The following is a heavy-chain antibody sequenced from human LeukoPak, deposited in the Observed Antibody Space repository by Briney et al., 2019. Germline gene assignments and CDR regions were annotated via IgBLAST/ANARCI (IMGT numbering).Heavy chain of an antibody. CDR3: ARNGPHVLLWFGERTNWFDP. J-gene: IGHJ5*02. CDR2: IIPIFGTA. V-gene: IGHV1-69*05. D-gene: IGHD3-10*01. CDR1: GGTFSSYA. Sequence: GASVKVSCKASGGTFSSYAISWVRQAPGQGLERMGGIIPIFGTANYAQKFQGRVTITTDESTSTAYMELSSQRSEDTAVYYCARNGPHVLLWFGERTNWFDPWGQGTLVTVSS.